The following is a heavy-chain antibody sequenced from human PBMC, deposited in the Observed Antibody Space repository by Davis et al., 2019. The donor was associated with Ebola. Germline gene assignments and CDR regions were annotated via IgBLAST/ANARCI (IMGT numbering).Heavy chain of an antibody. CDR1: GFTFSSYG. V-gene: IGHV3-23*01. CDR3: AKDPLYSSSWQFDY. CDR2: ISGSGGST. D-gene: IGHD6-13*01. Sequence: GGSLRLSCAASGFTFSSYGMHWVRQAPGKGLEWVSAISGSGGSTYYADSVKGRFTISRDNSKNTLYLQMNSLRAEDTAVYYCAKDPLYSSSWQFDYWGQGTLVTVSS. J-gene: IGHJ4*02.